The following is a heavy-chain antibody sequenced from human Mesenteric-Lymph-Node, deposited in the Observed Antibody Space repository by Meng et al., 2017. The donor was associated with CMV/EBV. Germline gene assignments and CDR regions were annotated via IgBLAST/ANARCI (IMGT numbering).Heavy chain of an antibody. V-gene: IGHV4-39*01. CDR3: ARRGNYDSDYSEY. J-gene: IGHJ4*02. CDR1: GDSISNSTYY. D-gene: IGHD3-22*01. Sequence: QLKGSGPGLGNPSETLSLSCIVSGDSISNSTYYWTWIRQPPGKGLEWIGSVYHSGTTYYNPSLKGRLTISVDTSANLFSLRLTTVTAADTATYYCARRGNYDSDYSEYWGQGTLVTVSS. CDR2: VYHSGTT.